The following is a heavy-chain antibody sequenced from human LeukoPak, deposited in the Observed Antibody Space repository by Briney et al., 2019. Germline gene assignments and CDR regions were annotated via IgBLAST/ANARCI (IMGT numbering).Heavy chain of an antibody. J-gene: IGHJ4*02. CDR2: INTNTGNP. Sequence: ASVKVSCKASGYTFTSYAMNWVRQAPGQGLEWMGWINTNTGNPTYAQGFTGRFVFSLDTSVSTAYLQISSLKAEDTAVYYCARVPLLPQQLVHDPATAAHFDYWDQGTLVTVSS. V-gene: IGHV7-4-1*02. D-gene: IGHD6-13*01. CDR3: ARVPLLPQQLVHDPATAAHFDY. CDR1: GYTFTSYA.